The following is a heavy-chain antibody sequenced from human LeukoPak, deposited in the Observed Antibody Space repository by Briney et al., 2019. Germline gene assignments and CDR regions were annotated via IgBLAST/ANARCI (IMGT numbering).Heavy chain of an antibody. CDR2: IYTSGST. V-gene: IGHV4-4*07. CDR3: ARSYDFWSGYSLGGWFDP. J-gene: IGHJ5*02. Sequence: PSETLSLTCTVSGGSISSYYWSWIRQPAGKGLEWIGRIYTSGSTNYNPSLKSRVTMSVDTSKNQFSLKLRSVTAADTAVYYCARSYDFWSGYSLGGWFDPWGQGTLVTVSS. CDR1: GGSISSYY. D-gene: IGHD3-3*01.